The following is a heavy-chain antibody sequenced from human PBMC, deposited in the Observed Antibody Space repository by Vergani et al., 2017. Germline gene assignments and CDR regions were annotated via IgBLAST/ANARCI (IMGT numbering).Heavy chain of an antibody. J-gene: IGHJ3*02. CDR2: FDPEDGET. Sequence: QVQLVQSGAEVKKPGASVKVSCKVSGYTLTELSMHWVRQAPGKGLEWMGGFDPEDGETIYAQKFQGRVTRTEDTSTDTAYMELGSRMSEDPAVYYCSTNRQAGALDAFDIWGQGTMVTVSS. V-gene: IGHV1-24*01. D-gene: IGHD6-19*01. CDR1: GYTLTELS. CDR3: STNRQAGALDAFDI.